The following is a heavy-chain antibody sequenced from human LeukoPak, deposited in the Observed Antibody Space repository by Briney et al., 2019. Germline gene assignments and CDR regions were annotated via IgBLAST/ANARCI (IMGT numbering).Heavy chain of an antibody. CDR3: AGGQPITMIVSRYFDY. J-gene: IGHJ4*02. D-gene: IGHD3-22*01. CDR1: GGTFSSYA. Sequence: GASVKVSCMASGGTFSSYAINWVRQAPGHGLEWMGGSIPILGTANYAQKFRDRVTITADESTSTAYMELSSLTSDDTAVYYCAGGQPITMIVSRYFDYWGQGTLVTVSS. V-gene: IGHV1-69*13. CDR2: SIPILGTA.